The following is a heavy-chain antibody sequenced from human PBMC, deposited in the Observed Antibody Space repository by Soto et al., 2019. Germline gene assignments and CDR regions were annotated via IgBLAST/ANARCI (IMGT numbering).Heavy chain of an antibody. V-gene: IGHV1-46*01. D-gene: IGHD6-13*01. CDR1: GYKFTTYF. CDR3: ARGGYSSTWSNLLDRSGLDV. Sequence: ASVKVSCKASGYKFTTYFMHWVRQAPGQGLEWMGMIHPSGDTGYAQKFRGRVTMTADTSTYTVYMELSGLRSGDTAVYYCARGGYSSTWSNLLDRSGLDVWGQGTAVTV. J-gene: IGHJ6*02. CDR2: IHPSGDT.